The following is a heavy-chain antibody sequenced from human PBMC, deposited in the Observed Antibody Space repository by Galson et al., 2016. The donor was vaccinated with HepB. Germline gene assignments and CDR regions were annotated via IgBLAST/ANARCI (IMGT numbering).Heavy chain of an antibody. V-gene: IGHV3-21*01. CDR2: ISRSSRQI. CDR3: STWGFTLGIDH. J-gene: IGHJ4*02. D-gene: IGHD3-16*01. Sequence: SLSLSCAAPGFTFSSYNMNWVRQAPGKGLERVSYISRSSRQIYYADSVKGRFTISRDNSDETLFLQMHSLKTEDTATYYCSTWGFTLGIDHWGRGIQVTVSS. CDR1: GFTFSSYN.